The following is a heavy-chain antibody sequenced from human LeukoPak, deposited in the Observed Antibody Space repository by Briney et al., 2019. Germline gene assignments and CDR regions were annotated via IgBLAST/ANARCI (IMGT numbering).Heavy chain of an antibody. V-gene: IGHV1-69*13. D-gene: IGHD5-18*01. CDR1: GGTFSSYA. CDR3: ARLDTAMYVYFDY. CDR2: IIPIFGTA. Sequence: SVKVSCKASGGTFSSYAISWVRQAPGQGLEWMGGIIPIFGTANYAQKFQGRVTITADESTSTAYMELSSLRPEDTAVYYCARLDTAMYVYFDYWGQGTLVTVSS. J-gene: IGHJ4*02.